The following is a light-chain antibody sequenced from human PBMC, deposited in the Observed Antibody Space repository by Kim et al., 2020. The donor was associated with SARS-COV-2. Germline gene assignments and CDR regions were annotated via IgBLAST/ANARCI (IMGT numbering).Light chain of an antibody. CDR2: KAS. Sequence: DIQMTQSPSTLSASVGDRVTITCRASQNINNWLAWYQQKTGRAPKLLIYKASNLDAGVPSRFSGVGFGTEFTLTISSLQPDDFATYYCQQYTGSYAFGQGTKLEI. CDR1: QNINNW. J-gene: IGKJ2*01. V-gene: IGKV1-5*03. CDR3: QQYTGSYA.